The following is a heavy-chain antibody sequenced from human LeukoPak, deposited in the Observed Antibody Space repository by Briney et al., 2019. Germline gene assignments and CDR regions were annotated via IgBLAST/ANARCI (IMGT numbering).Heavy chain of an antibody. V-gene: IGHV3-23*01. CDR1: GFTFSSYD. Sequence: PGGSLRLSCAASGFTFSSYDMSWVRRAPGKGLEWVSGISGSGRTTFYADSVKGRFTISRDNSKHTLYVQMNSLRAEDTAVYYCAKDRRELDVFDIWGQGTMVTVSS. CDR2: ISGSGRTT. J-gene: IGHJ3*02. CDR3: AKDRRELDVFDI.